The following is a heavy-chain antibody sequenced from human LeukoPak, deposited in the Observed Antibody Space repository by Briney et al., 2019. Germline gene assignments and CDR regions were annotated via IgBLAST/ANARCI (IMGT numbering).Heavy chain of an antibody. CDR2: INHSGST. CDR3: ARVGETAYTYYYYYMDV. V-gene: IGHV4-34*01. J-gene: IGHJ6*03. D-gene: IGHD3-16*01. CDR1: GGSFSGYY. Sequence: SETLSLTCAVYGGSFSGYYWSWIRQPPGKGLEWIGEINHSGSTNYNPSLKSRVTISVDTSKNQFSLKLSSVTAADTAVYYCARVGETAYTYYYYYMDVWGKGTTVTVSS.